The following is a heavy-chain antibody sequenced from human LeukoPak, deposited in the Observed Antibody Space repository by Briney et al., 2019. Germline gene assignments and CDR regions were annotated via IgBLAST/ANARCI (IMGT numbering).Heavy chain of an antibody. D-gene: IGHD1-26*01. J-gene: IGHJ4*02. CDR1: GFTFSSYG. Sequence: GGSLRLSCTASGFTFSSYGMHWVRQAREKGLELVSFISTNSGAIYYADSVKGRFTISRDNAKNSLYLQMNSLRAGDTAVYYCERDWSWSFDYWGQGALVTVSS. CDR2: ISTNSGAI. V-gene: IGHV3-48*01. CDR3: ERDWSWSFDY.